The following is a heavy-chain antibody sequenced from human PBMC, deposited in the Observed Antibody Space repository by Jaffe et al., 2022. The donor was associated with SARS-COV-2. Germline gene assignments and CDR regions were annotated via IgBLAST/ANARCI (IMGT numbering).Heavy chain of an antibody. CDR1: GGSFRGYY. J-gene: IGHJ1*01. CDR3: VRGTVPANDLQH. CDR2: IDHRGST. D-gene: IGHD3-3*01. Sequence: QVQLQQWSAGLLKPSETLSLNCVVNGGSFRGYYWSWNRQPPGKGPEWIGEIDHRGSTNYNPSLTSRVTISLDTSKNQISLKLSSVTAADTAVYYCVRGTVPANDLQHWGQGTLVTVSS. V-gene: IGHV4-34*02.